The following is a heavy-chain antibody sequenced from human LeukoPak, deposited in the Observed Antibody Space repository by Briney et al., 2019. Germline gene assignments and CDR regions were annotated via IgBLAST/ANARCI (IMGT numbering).Heavy chain of an antibody. J-gene: IGHJ4*02. V-gene: IGHV3-21*01. Sequence: GGSLRLFCAPSGFPFSSYSMNWVRQAPGKGLEWVSSISSSSSYIYYADSVKGRFTISRDNAKNSLYLQMNSLRAEDTAVYYCARENGEVVVITYFDYWGQGTLVTVSS. CDR1: GFPFSSYS. D-gene: IGHD3-22*01. CDR2: ISSSSSYI. CDR3: ARENGEVVVITYFDY.